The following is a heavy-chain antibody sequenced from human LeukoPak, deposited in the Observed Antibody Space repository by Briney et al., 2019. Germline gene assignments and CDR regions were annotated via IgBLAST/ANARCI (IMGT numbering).Heavy chain of an antibody. Sequence: PGGSLRLSCAASGLPFSGYAMSWVRQATGKGLEWVSAISCSSGHTYYADSVKGRFTIPRDNSENTLYLQMNSLRAEDTAVYYCAKVGFSEMEWLLYSDHWGQGTLVTVSS. CDR1: GLPFSGYA. D-gene: IGHD3-3*01. CDR3: AKVGFSEMEWLLYSDH. V-gene: IGHV3-23*01. J-gene: IGHJ4*02. CDR2: ISCSSGHT.